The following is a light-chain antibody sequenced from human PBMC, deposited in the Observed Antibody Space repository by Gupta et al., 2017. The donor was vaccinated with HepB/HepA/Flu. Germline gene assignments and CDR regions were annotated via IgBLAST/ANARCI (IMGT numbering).Light chain of an antibody. Sequence: DIVLTQSPATLSLSPGERATLSCRASQSVSSYLAWYQQKPGQAPRLLIYDASNRDTGIPARFRGSGSGKDCTLTISSREPEDCAVYYWQQRSNWPTCSCGQGTKLEIK. J-gene: IGKJ2*04. V-gene: IGKV3-11*01. CDR1: QSVSSY. CDR3: QQRSNWPTCS. CDR2: DAS.